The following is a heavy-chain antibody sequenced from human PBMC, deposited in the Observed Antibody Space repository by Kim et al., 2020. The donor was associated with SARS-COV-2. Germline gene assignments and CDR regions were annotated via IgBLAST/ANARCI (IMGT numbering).Heavy chain of an antibody. CDR1: GGSLSSSSYY. D-gene: IGHD3-22*01. CDR3: ARLPHTSGYYYWDFDL. CDR2: IYYSGST. Sequence: SETLSLTCTVSGGSLSSSSYYWGWIRQPPGKGLEWIGSIYYSGSTYYNPSLKSRVTISVDTSKNQFSLKLSSVTAADTTVYYCARLPHTSGYYYWDFDL. J-gene: IGHJ2*01. V-gene: IGHV4-39*01.